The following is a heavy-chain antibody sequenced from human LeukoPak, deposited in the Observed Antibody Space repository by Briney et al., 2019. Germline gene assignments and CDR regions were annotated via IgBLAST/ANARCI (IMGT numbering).Heavy chain of an antibody. Sequence: GRSLRLSCAASGFTVSSNYMSWVRQAPGKWLEWVSGIYSVGSTYYADSVKGRFTISRDNSKNTLYLQMNSLRAEDTAVYYCARVVKDYVWGSYVMDAFDIWGQGTMVTVSS. CDR2: IYSVGST. CDR3: ARVVKDYVWGSYVMDAFDI. CDR1: GFTVSSNY. D-gene: IGHD3-16*01. V-gene: IGHV3-66*01. J-gene: IGHJ3*02.